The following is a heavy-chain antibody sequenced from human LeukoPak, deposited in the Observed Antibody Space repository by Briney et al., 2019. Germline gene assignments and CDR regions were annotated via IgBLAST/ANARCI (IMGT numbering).Heavy chain of an antibody. V-gene: IGHV3-53*01. D-gene: IGHD1-26*01. Sequence: GGSLRLSCTASGFTVNHHYMSWVRQAPGKGLEWVSIIYDGGTTSYEDSVKGRFTISRDNSNNILYLQMSSLTAEDTAVYYCATVAGGTYHFDLWGRGALVTVSS. CDR1: GFTVNHHY. J-gene: IGHJ4*02. CDR3: ATVAGGTYHFDL. CDR2: IYDGGTT.